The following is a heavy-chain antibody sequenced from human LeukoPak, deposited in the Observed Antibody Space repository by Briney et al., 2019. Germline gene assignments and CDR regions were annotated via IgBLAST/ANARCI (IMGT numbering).Heavy chain of an antibody. CDR1: GGSFSGYY. J-gene: IGHJ1*01. V-gene: IGHV4-34*01. CDR3: ARVSGYSSSWYEYFQH. Sequence: SETLSLTCAVYGGSFSGYYWSWIRQPPGKGLEWIGEINHSGSTNYNPSLKSRVTILVDTSKNQFSLKLSSVTAADTAVYYCARVSGYSSSWYEYFQHWGQGTLVTVSS. D-gene: IGHD6-13*01. CDR2: INHSGST.